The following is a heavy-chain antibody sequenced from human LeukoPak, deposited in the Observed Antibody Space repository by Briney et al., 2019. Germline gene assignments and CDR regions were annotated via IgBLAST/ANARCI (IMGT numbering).Heavy chain of an antibody. CDR1: GYTFTGYY. CDR3: ARDHRFGELLKKTYYSYYMDV. D-gene: IGHD3-10*01. CDR2: INPNSGGT. J-gene: IGHJ6*03. V-gene: IGHV1-2*02. Sequence: GSVKVTCQCSGYTFTGYYMHWVRQAPGQGLEWMGWINPNSGGTNYAQKFQGRVTMTRDTSIRTAYMELSRLKSDNTAVYYCARDHRFGELLKKTYYSYYMDVWGKGTTATVPS.